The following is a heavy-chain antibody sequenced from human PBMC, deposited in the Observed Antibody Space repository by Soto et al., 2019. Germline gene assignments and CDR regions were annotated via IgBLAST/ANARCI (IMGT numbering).Heavy chain of an antibody. CDR2: IYSGGTT. CDR1: GFTVSSNY. Sequence: EVQLVESGGGLVQPGGSLRLSCAPSGFTVSSNYMSWFPQAPGKGLEGVSVIYSGGTTYYADSVKGRFTISRENSKNTLYLKMNSLRAEDTAVYYCARNGDSSDYRGWFDPWGQGTLVTVSS. D-gene: IGHD3-22*01. CDR3: ARNGDSSDYRGWFDP. V-gene: IGHV3-66*01. J-gene: IGHJ5*02.